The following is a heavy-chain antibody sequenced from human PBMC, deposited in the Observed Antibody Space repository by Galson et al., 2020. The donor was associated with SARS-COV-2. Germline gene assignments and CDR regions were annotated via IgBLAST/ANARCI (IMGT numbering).Heavy chain of an antibody. Sequence: KIGESLKISCQGSGYSFTRYWIGWVRQMPGKGLEWMGIIYPGDSDTRHRPSVQGQVTISADKSISTAYLQWSSLKASDTAMYYCARTYSGSYYFDYWGQGTLVTVSS. V-gene: IGHV5-51*01. D-gene: IGHD1-26*01. CDR3: ARTYSGSYYFDY. CDR1: GYSFTRYW. J-gene: IGHJ4*02. CDR2: IYPGDSDT.